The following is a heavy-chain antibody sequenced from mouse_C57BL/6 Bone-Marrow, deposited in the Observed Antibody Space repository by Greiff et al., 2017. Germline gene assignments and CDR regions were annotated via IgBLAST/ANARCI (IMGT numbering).Heavy chain of an antibody. D-gene: IGHD1-1*01. CDR1: GYTFTSYD. J-gene: IGHJ4*01. V-gene: IGHV1-85*01. CDR3: SIIYYCGSSYEAMDD. Sequence: VKLMESGPELVQPGASVKLSCKASGYTFTSYDINWVKQRPGQGLEWIGWIYPRHGSTKYNEKFKGKATLTVDTSSSTAYMELHSQTYEDSAVYVCSIIYYCGSSYEAMDDWGQGTSGTVSS. CDR2: IYPRHGST.